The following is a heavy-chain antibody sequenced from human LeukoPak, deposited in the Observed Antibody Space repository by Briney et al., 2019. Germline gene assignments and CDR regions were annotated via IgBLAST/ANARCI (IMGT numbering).Heavy chain of an antibody. CDR3: AKGQRGVAAAGTDY. Sequence: GGSLRLSCAASGFTFDDYAMHWVRQAPGKGLEWVSGISWNSGSIGYADSVKGRFTISRDNAKNSLYLQMNSLGAEDTALYYCAKGQRGVAAAGTDYWGQGTLVTVSS. D-gene: IGHD6-13*01. J-gene: IGHJ4*02. CDR2: ISWNSGSI. V-gene: IGHV3-9*01. CDR1: GFTFDDYA.